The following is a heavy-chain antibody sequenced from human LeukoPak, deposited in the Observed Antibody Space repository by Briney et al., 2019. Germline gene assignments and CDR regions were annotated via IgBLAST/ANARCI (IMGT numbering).Heavy chain of an antibody. D-gene: IGHD4-23*01. CDR1: GGSINSYY. CDR2: IYYSGST. J-gene: IGHJ4*02. Sequence: SETLSLTCTVSGGSINSYYWSWIRQPPGKGLEWVGYIYYSGSTNYNPSLKSRVTISVDTSKNQFSLKLRSVTAADTAVYYCARDPTTVVTLPYYFDDWGQGTLVTVSS. CDR3: ARDPTTVVTLPYYFDD. V-gene: IGHV4-59*12.